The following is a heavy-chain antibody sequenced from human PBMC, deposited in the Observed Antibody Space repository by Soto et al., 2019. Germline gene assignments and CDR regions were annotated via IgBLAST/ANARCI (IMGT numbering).Heavy chain of an antibody. CDR2: IFSNDEK. CDR3: ARIGYCSGGSCPYGMDV. J-gene: IGHJ6*02. Sequence: QVTLKESGPVLVKPTETLTLTCTVSGFSLSNARMGVSWIRQPPGKALEWLAHIFSNDEKSYSTSLKSRLTISKDTSKSQVVLTMTNMDPVDIATYYCARIGYCSGGSCPYGMDVWGQGTTVTVSS. CDR1: GFSLSNARMG. D-gene: IGHD2-15*01. V-gene: IGHV2-26*01.